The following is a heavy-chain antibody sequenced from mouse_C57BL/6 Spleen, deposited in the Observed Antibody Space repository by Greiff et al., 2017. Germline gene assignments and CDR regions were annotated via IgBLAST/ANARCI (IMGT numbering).Heavy chain of an antibody. CDR3: ARGHYDGSSYDWYFEV. CDR1: GYTFTSYG. Sequence: EVQLQQSGAELVRPGSSVKMSCKTSGYTFTSYGINWVKQRPGQGLEWIGYIYIGNGYTEYNEKFKGKATLTSDTSSSTAYMRLSSLTSEDSAIYFCARGHYDGSSYDWYFEVWGTGTTVTASA. V-gene: IGHV1-58*01. D-gene: IGHD1-1*01. J-gene: IGHJ1*03. CDR2: IYIGNGYT.